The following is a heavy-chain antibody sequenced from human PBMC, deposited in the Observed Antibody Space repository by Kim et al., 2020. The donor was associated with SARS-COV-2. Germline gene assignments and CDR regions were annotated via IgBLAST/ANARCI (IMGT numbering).Heavy chain of an antibody. Sequence: GGSLRLSCAASGFTFSSYSMNWVRQAPGKGLEWVAYISSGSSTLYYADSVKGRFTISRDNAKNSVYLQMNSLRHEDTAVYYCARVFGYCGGDGYSTLGMGGYYDWMDVWGQGALVTVSS. CDR3: ARVFGYCGGDGYSTLGMGGYYDWMDV. CDR1: GFTFSSYS. J-gene: IGHJ6*02. D-gene: IGHD2-21*02. CDR2: ISSGSSTL. V-gene: IGHV3-48*02.